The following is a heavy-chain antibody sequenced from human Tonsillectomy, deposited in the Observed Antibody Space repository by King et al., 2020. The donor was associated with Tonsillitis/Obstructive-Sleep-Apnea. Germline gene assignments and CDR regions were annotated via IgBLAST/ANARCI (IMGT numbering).Heavy chain of an antibody. J-gene: IGHJ4*02. D-gene: IGHD4-17*01. Sequence: VQLVESGGDLVQPGGSLRLSCAASGFTFSSYCMNWVRQAPGKGLEWVSYIISSSSTIYYADSVKGRFTISRDNAKNSLYLHMNSLRDEDTAVYYCARGAGTVTTGGNVNYWGQGTLVTVSP. CDR1: GFTFSSYC. V-gene: IGHV3-48*02. CDR3: ARGAGTVTTGGNVNY. CDR2: IISSSSTI.